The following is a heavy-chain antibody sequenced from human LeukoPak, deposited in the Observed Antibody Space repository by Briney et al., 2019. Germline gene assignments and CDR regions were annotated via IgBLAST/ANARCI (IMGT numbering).Heavy chain of an antibody. V-gene: IGHV4-39*07. D-gene: IGHD5-12*01. CDR3: ARGGSTYSGYEHDYYYGMDV. CDR2: INHSGST. CDR1: GGSISSSSYY. J-gene: IGHJ6*02. Sequence: SETLSLTCTVSGGSISSSSYYWGWIRQPPGKGLEWIGEINHSGSTNYNPSLKSRVTISVDTSKNQFSLKLSSVTAADTAVYYCARGGSTYSGYEHDYYYGMDVWGQGTTVTVSS.